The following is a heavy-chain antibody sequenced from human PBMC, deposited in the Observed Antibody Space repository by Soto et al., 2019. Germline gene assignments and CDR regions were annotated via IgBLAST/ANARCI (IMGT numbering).Heavy chain of an antibody. Sequence: SETLSLTFSVSGVSISASYWSWIRQPPGTGLAWIVDIDYTGSTYYNPSLKSLVTISRDTSKNQVSLDLTSVTAADTAVYYCARDIWFEELSGGYYNYGMDXWGPGTTVTVS. CDR2: IDYTGST. CDR1: GVSISASY. V-gene: IGHV4-59*01. J-gene: IGHJ6*02. D-gene: IGHD3-10*01. CDR3: ARDIWFEELSGGYYNYGMDX.